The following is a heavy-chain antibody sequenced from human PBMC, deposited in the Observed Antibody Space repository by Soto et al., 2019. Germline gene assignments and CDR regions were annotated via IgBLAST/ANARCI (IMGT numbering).Heavy chain of an antibody. CDR2: IKQDGSEK. J-gene: IGHJ6*02. CDR1: GFTFSSYW. Sequence: GGSLRLSCAASGFTFSSYWMSWVRQAPGKGLEWVANIKQDGSEKYYVDSVKGRFTISRDNAKNSLYLQMNSLRAEDTAVYYCARVQTWSSSWYYYYYGMDVWGQGTTVTVSS. CDR3: ARVQTWSSSWYYYYYGMDV. V-gene: IGHV3-7*01. D-gene: IGHD6-13*01.